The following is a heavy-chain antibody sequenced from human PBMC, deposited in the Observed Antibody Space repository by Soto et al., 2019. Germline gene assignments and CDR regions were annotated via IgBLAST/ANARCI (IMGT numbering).Heavy chain of an antibody. CDR3: ARGATDMVIN. D-gene: IGHD5-18*01. V-gene: IGHV4-30-2*01. J-gene: IGHJ4*02. Sequence: NLSLTFAASGGSISTGGYSWSGIRQPPGKGLEWIGYIYHSGSTYYNPSLKSRVTISVDRSKNQFSLKLSSLTAADTAVYYCARGATDMVINWGQGTMVTVSS. CDR2: IYHSGST. CDR1: GGSISTGGYS.